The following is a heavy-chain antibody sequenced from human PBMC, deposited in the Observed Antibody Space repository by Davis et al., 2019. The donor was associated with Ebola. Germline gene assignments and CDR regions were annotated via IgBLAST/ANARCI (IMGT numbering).Heavy chain of an antibody. CDR3: ARGSSDYGDYIYYYYGMDV. V-gene: IGHV1-2*04. CDR2: INPNSGGT. D-gene: IGHD4-17*01. Sequence: ASVKVSCKASGYTFTSYYMHWVRQAPGQGLEWMGWINPNSGGTNYAQKFQGWVTMTRDTSISTAYMELSRLRSDDTAVYYCARGSSDYGDYIYYYYGMDVWGQGTTVTVSS. J-gene: IGHJ6*02. CDR1: GYTFTSYY.